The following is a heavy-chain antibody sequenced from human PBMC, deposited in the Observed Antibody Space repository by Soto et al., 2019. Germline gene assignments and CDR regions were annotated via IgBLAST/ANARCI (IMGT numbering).Heavy chain of an antibody. D-gene: IGHD1-26*01. CDR3: ARDRGSPLYYYYGMDV. V-gene: IGHV3-53*01. J-gene: IGHJ6*02. CDR1: GFTVSSNY. CDR2: IYSGGST. Sequence: GGSLRLSCAASGFTVSSNYMSWVRQAPGKGLEWVSVIYSGGSTYYADSVKGRFTISRDNSKNTLYLQMNSLRAADTAVYYCARDRGSPLYYYYGMDVWGQGTTVTVSS.